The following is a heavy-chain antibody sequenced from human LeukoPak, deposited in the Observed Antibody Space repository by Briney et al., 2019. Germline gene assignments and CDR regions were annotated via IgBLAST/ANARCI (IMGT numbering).Heavy chain of an antibody. CDR1: GGTFSSYA. V-gene: IGHV1-46*01. Sequence: ASVTVSCKASGGTFSSYAISWVRQAPGQGLEWMGIINPSGGSTSYAQKFQGRVTMTRDTSTSTVYMELSSLRSEDTAVYYCARGRGLIDYWGQGTLVTVSS. CDR3: ARGRGLIDY. J-gene: IGHJ4*02. D-gene: IGHD3-10*01. CDR2: INPSGGST.